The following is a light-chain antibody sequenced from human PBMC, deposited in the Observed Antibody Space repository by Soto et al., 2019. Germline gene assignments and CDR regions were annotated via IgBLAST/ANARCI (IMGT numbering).Light chain of an antibody. CDR3: QQSHSTPWT. CDR2: GAS. J-gene: IGKJ1*01. CDR1: QSISSF. V-gene: IGKV1-39*01. Sequence: DIQLTQSPSSLSASVGDRVTITCRASQSISSFLNWYQQKPGKAPKLLIYGASNLQSGVPSRFSGSGSGTDFTLTISSLQPADFATYYCQQSHSTPWTFGQGTKVEIK.